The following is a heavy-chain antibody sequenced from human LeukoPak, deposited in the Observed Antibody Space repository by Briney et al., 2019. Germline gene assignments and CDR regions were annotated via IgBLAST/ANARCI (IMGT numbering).Heavy chain of an antibody. CDR3: AKDPYCSSTSCYTGDYYYMDV. CDR1: GFTFSSYA. V-gene: IGHV3-23*01. Sequence: GGSLRLSCAASGFTFSSYAMSWVRQAPGKGLEWVSAISGSGGSTYFADSVKGRFTISRDNSKNTLYLQMNSLRAEDTAVYYCAKDPYCSSTSCYTGDYYYMDVWGKGTTVTVSS. J-gene: IGHJ6*03. D-gene: IGHD2-2*02. CDR2: ISGSGGST.